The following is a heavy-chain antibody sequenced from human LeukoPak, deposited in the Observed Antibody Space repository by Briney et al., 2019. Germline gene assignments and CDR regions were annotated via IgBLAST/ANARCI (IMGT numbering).Heavy chain of an antibody. CDR2: IYYSGST. CDR1: GGSISSSSYY. J-gene: IGHJ4*02. D-gene: IGHD6-13*01. Sequence: PSETLSLTCTVSGGSISSSSYYWGWIRQPPGKGLEWIGSIYYSGSTYYNPSLKSRVTISVDTSKNQFSLKLSFVTAADTAIYYCARNLVAAAVDYWGQGTLVTVSS. V-gene: IGHV4-39*01. CDR3: ARNLVAAAVDY.